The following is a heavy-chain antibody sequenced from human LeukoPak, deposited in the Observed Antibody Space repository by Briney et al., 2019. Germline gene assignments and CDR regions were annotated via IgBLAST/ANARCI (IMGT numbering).Heavy chain of an antibody. J-gene: IGHJ4*02. CDR3: ARVGKQWMVEGMFVDY. CDR1: GFTFSSYS. D-gene: IGHD6-19*01. CDR2: ISSSSSYI. Sequence: GGSLRLSCAASGFTFSSYSMNWVRQAPGKGLEWVSSISSSSSYIYYADSVKGRFTISRDNAKNSLYLQMNSLRAEDTAVYYCARVGKQWMVEGMFVDYWGQGTLVTVSS. V-gene: IGHV3-21*01.